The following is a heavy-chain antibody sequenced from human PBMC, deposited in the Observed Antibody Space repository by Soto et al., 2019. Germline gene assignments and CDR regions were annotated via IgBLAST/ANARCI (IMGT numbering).Heavy chain of an antibody. CDR2: IYPGDSDT. D-gene: IGHD1-26*01. CDR3: ARYSGSYWHYLDY. CDR1: GYSFASHW. J-gene: IGHJ4*02. V-gene: IGHV5-51*01. Sequence: GESLKISCKGSGYSFASHWVAWVRQMPEKGLEWIGTIYPGDSDTKYSSAFRGHATISADTSVSTAYLQWRSLEATDSAIYYCARYSGSYWHYLDYWGLGTLVTVSS.